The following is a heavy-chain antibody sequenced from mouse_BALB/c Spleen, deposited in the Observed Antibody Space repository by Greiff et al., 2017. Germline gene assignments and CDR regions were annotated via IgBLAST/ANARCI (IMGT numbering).Heavy chain of an antibody. Sequence: EVKVEESGGGLVKPGGSLKLSCAASGFTFSSYAMSWVRQTPEKRLEWVATISSGGSYTYYPDSVKGRFTISRDNAKNTLYLQMSSLRSEDTAMYYCAREYGNYEGGAWFAYWGQGTLVTVSA. D-gene: IGHD2-10*02. V-gene: IGHV5-9-3*01. CDR2: ISSGGSYT. CDR3: AREYGNYEGGAWFAY. J-gene: IGHJ3*01. CDR1: GFTFSSYA.